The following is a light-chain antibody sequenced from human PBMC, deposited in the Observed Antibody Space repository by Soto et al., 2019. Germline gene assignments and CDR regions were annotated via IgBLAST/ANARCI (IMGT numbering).Light chain of an antibody. Sequence: QSALTQPPSVSGAPGQRVTISCTGSSSNIGAGYDVHWYQQLPGTAPKLLIYNNINRPSGVPDRFSGSKSGPSASLAITGLQAEDEADYYCQSYDTLLSGPGVFGGGTKLTVL. CDR3: QSYDTLLSGPGV. V-gene: IGLV1-40*01. CDR2: NNI. J-gene: IGLJ2*01. CDR1: SSNIGAGYD.